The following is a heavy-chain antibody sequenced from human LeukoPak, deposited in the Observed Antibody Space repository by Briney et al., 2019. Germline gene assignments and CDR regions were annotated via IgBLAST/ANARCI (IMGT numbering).Heavy chain of an antibody. Sequence: GGSLRLSCAASGFTFSSYWMHWVRQAPGKGLVWVSRINSDGSSTSYADSVKGRFTISKDNAKNTLYLQMNSQRAEDTAVYYCAGGDYDRRLGYYYGMDVWGQGTTVTVSS. CDR3: AGGDYDRRLGYYYGMDV. CDR1: GFTFSSYW. J-gene: IGHJ6*02. V-gene: IGHV3-74*01. D-gene: IGHD4-17*01. CDR2: INSDGSST.